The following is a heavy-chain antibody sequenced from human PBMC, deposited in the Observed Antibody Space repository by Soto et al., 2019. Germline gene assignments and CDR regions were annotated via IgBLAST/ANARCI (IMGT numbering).Heavy chain of an antibody. V-gene: IGHV3-21*01. CDR2: ISSSSSYI. Sequence: GGSLRLSCAASGFTFSSYSMNWVRQAPGKGLEWVSSISSSSSYIYYADSVKGRFTISRDNAKNSLYLQMNSLRAEDTAVYYCARDTDRWELLVGDAFDIWGQGTMVTVSS. CDR1: GFTFSSYS. J-gene: IGHJ3*02. CDR3: ARDTDRWELLVGDAFDI. D-gene: IGHD1-26*01.